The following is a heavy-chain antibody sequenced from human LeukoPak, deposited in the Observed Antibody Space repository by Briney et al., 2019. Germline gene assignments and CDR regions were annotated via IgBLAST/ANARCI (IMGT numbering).Heavy chain of an antibody. CDR2: ISGSGCST. J-gene: IGHJ6*03. V-gene: IGHV3-23*01. Sequence: GGSLRLSCAASGFTFSSFAMSCVRQASGMGLVCVSAISGSGCSTYYADSVKGRFTISRDNSKNTLYLQMNSVRAEDTAVYYCAKVVGYYLYYYMDVWGKGTTVTASS. CDR1: GFTFSSFA. CDR3: AKVVGYYLYYYMDV. D-gene: IGHD3-3*01.